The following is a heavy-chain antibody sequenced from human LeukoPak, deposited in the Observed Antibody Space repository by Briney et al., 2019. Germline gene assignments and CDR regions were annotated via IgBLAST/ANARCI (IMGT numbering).Heavy chain of an antibody. CDR3: ARDRGGLYYFDY. D-gene: IGHD3-10*01. CDR1: GGSIGRYY. Sequence: SETLSLTCNGSGGSIGRYYWSCTRQPAGKGLEWIGRIYTSGSTNYNPSLKRRVTMSVDTSKNQFSLKLSSVTAADTAVYYCARDRGGLYYFDYWGQGTLVTVSS. V-gene: IGHV4-4*07. CDR2: IYTSGST. J-gene: IGHJ4*02.